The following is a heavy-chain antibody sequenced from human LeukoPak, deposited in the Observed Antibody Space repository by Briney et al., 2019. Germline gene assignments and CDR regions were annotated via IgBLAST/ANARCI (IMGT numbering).Heavy chain of an antibody. Sequence: PGGSLRLSCAASGFTFSSYGMHWVRQAPGKGLEYVSAINSSGGSTYYANSVKGRFTISRDNSRSTLYLQMGSLRAEDMAVYYCAREGSYGDSDYWGQGTLVTVSS. CDR3: AREGSYGDSDY. J-gene: IGHJ4*02. D-gene: IGHD5-18*01. CDR2: INSSGGST. CDR1: GFTFSSYG. V-gene: IGHV3-64*01.